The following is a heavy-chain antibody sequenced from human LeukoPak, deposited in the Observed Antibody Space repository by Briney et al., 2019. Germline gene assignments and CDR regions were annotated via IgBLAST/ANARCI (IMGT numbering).Heavy chain of an antibody. CDR1: GFTFSSYE. CDR2: ISSSGSTI. J-gene: IGHJ4*02. CDR3: AKANSITIFGVISPVDY. Sequence: GGSLRLSCAASGFTFSSYEMNWVRQAPGKGLEWVSYISSSGSTIYYADSVKGRFTISRDNSKNTLYLQMNSLRAEDTAVYYCAKANSITIFGVISPVDYWGQGTLVTVSS. D-gene: IGHD3-3*01. V-gene: IGHV3-48*03.